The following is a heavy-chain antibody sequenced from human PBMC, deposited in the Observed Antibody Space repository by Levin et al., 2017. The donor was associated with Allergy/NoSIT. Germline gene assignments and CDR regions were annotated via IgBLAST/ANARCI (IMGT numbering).Heavy chain of an antibody. CDR1: GFTFDDYG. Sequence: GGSLRLSCAASGFTFDDYGMYWVRQAPGKGLEWVSHITWNSGSIAYADSVKGRFTISRDNAKNSLYLQMNSLRVEDSALYYCVRAGSTSPESFYYGMDVWGQGTTVTVSS. CDR2: ITWNSGSI. V-gene: IGHV3-9*01. D-gene: IGHD1-26*01. J-gene: IGHJ6*02. CDR3: VRAGSTSPESFYYGMDV.